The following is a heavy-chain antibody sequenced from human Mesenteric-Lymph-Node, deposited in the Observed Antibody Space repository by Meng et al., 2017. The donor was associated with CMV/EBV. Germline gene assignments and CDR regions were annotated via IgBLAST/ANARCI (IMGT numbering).Heavy chain of an antibody. Sequence: KGSCKASGYTFTSFHLHWVRQAPGQGLEWMGTINPSGGSTSYAEKFQGRVTMTSDTSTSTVYMELSSLRSEDTAVFYCASGRNKPDYWGQGSLVTVSS. CDR2: INPSGGST. CDR3: ASGRNKPDY. J-gene: IGHJ4*02. CDR1: GYTFTSFH. V-gene: IGHV1-46*01.